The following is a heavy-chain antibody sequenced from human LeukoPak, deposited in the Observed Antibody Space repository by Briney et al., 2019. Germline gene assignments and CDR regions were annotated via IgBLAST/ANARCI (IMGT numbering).Heavy chain of an antibody. CDR3: ARAGGPGTVDY. V-gene: IGHV3-7*03. Sequence: XGSLRLSCEASGFTFSDYWMSWVRQAPGKGLEWVANINHDGRETYYVDSVKGRFTISRDNAKNSLFLQMNSLRVEDTAVYYCARAGGPGTVDYWGQGTLLTVSS. D-gene: IGHD1-26*01. CDR2: INHDGRET. J-gene: IGHJ4*02. CDR1: GFTFSDYW.